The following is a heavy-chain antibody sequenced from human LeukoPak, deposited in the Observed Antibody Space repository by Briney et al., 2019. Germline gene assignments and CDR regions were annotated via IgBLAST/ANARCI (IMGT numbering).Heavy chain of an antibody. J-gene: IGHJ4*02. CDR3: ARGYGGNSVLLDY. D-gene: IGHD4-23*01. CDR2: IYYSGST. V-gene: IGHV4-39*07. Sequence: SETLSLTCTVSGGSISSSSYYWGWIRQPPGKGLEWIGSIYYSGSTYYNPSLKSRVTISVDTSKNQFSLKLSSVTAADTAVYYCARGYGGNSVLLDYWGQGTLVTVSS. CDR1: GGSISSSSYY.